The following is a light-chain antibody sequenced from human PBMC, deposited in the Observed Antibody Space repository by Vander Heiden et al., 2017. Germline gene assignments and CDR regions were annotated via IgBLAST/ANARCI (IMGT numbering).Light chain of an antibody. V-gene: IGLV1-40*01. Sequence: QSELTQPPSVSGAPGPRVTISCTGDRFNIGGGYDVHWYQQLPGRAPTLLIYGNSNRPSGVPGRFSDSRSGTSAFLDITGLQAEDEAVYYCQSYDRSLSVVFGGGTKVTVL. J-gene: IGLJ3*02. CDR3: QSYDRSLSVV. CDR2: GNS. CDR1: RFNIGGGYD.